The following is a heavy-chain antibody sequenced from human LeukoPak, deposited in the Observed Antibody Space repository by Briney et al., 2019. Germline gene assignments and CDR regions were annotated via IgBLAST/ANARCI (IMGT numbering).Heavy chain of an antibody. CDR3: AKDPPTSVEFDY. CDR1: GYSSTDNS. Sequence: ASVKVSCKASGYSSTDNSIHWMGQASGQGLEWMGWIRSDSGATEYAQKFQGRVTITRDTSITTAYMQLTSLTSDDTAVYYCAKDPPTSVEFDYWGQGTLVTVSS. D-gene: IGHD4-23*01. V-gene: IGHV1-2*02. CDR2: IRSDSGAT. J-gene: IGHJ4*02.